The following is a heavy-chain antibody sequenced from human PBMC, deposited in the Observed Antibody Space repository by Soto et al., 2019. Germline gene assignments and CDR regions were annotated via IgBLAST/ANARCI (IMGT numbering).Heavy chain of an antibody. CDR2: ICHRGNA. Sequence: SETLSLTCSVSDDSINSDKYYWGWIRQPPGKGPEWIGSICHRGNAYYNPSLRTRVTISLDKSRSQFSLKLNSVTAADSAVYFCARLEGLATISYYFDFWGPGALVTVSS. D-gene: IGHD3-9*01. V-gene: IGHV4-39*01. J-gene: IGHJ4*02. CDR1: DDSINSDKYY. CDR3: ARLEGLATISYYFDF.